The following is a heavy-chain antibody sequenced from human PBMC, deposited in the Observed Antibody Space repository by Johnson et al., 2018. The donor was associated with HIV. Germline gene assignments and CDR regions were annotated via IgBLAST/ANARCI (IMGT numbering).Heavy chain of an antibody. CDR3: AKVRWELSSIGAFDI. CDR1: GFTFSDYY. D-gene: IGHD1-26*01. Sequence: QVQLVESGGGLVKPGGSLRLSCAASGFTFSDYYMGWISQTPGKGLEWISYISSRGIPIYYADSVKGRFTVSRDNAKNLLYLQMNSLRAEDTAVYYCAKVRWELSSIGAFDIWGQGTMVTVSS. CDR2: ISSRGIPI. J-gene: IGHJ3*02. V-gene: IGHV3-11*04.